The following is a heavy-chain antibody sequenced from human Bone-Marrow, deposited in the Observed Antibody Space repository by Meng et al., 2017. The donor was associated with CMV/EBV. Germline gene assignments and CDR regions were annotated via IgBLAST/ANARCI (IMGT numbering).Heavy chain of an antibody. Sequence: GGSLRLSCAVYGGSFSGYYWSWIRQPPGKGLEWVANIKQDGSEKYYVGSVKGRFTISRDNAKNSLYLQMNSLRAEDTAVYYCAREDFWGGYYSYYYYYYGMDVWGQGTTVTVSS. CDR3: AREDFWGGYYSYYYYYYGMDV. CDR2: IKQDGSEK. J-gene: IGHJ6*02. V-gene: IGHV3-7*01. CDR1: GGSFSGYY. D-gene: IGHD3-3*01.